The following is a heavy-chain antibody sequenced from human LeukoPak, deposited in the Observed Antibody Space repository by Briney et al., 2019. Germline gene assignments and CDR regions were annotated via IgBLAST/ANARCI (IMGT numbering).Heavy chain of an antibody. Sequence: GGSLRLSCAASGFTFSDYYMSWIRQAPGKGLEWVSYISSSGSAIYYADSVKGRFTISRDNAKNSLYLQMNSLRAEDTAVYYCARARDLYSGSWYFDYWGQGTLVTVSS. CDR3: ARARDLYSGSWYFDY. J-gene: IGHJ4*02. D-gene: IGHD6-13*01. CDR1: GFTFSDYY. V-gene: IGHV3-11*01. CDR2: ISSSGSAI.